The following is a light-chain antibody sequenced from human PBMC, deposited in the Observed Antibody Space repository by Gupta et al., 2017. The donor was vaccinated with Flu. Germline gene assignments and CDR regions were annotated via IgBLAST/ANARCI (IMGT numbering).Light chain of an antibody. CDR2: DNN. CDR1: SSNIGNNY. Sequence: QSVLTQPPSVSAAPGQKVTISCSGSSSNIGNNYVSWYQQLPGTTPKLLIYDNNKRPSGIPDRFSGSKSGTSATLGITGLQTGDEADDDCGTWDSRRSAAVFGGGTQLTVL. V-gene: IGLV1-51*01. J-gene: IGLJ7*01. CDR3: GTWDSRRSAAV.